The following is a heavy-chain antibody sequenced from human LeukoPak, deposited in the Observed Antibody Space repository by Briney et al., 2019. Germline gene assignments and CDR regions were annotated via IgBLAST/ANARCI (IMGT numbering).Heavy chain of an antibody. D-gene: IGHD1-26*01. CDR1: GFTFSSYG. CDR2: ISGSGGGT. V-gene: IGHV3-23*01. J-gene: IGHJ4*02. CDR3: AKAKWELPYFDY. Sequence: GGTLRLSCAASGFTFSSYGMSWVRQAPGKGLEWVSAISGSGGGTYYTDSVKSRFTISRDNSKNTLYLQMNSLRVEDTAVYYCAKAKWELPYFDYWGQGTLVTVSS.